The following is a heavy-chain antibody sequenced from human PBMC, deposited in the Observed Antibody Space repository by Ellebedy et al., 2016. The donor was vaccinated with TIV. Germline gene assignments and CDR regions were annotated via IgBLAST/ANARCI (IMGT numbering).Heavy chain of an antibody. Sequence: GESLKISCAASGFTFSNYWMIWVRQAPGKGLEWVSVIYSGGSTYYADSVKGRFTISRDNSKNTVYLQMNSLRAEDTAVYYCARGVLSGYWGQGTLVTVSS. D-gene: IGHD2/OR15-2a*01. CDR2: IYSGGST. J-gene: IGHJ4*02. CDR1: GFTFSNYW. CDR3: ARGVLSGY. V-gene: IGHV3-53*01.